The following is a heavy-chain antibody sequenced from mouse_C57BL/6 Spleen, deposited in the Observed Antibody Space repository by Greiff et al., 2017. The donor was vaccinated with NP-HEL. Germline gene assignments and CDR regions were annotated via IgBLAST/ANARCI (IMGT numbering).Heavy chain of an antibody. CDR2: IHPNSGST. V-gene: IGHV1-64*01. D-gene: IGHD1-1*01. CDR1: GYTFTSYW. Sequence: VQLQQSGAELVKPGASVKLSCKASGYTFTSYWMHWVKQRPGQGLEWIGMIHPNSGSTNYNEKFKSKATLTVDKSSSTAYMQLSSLTSEDSAVYYCASHYYGSSYFDYWGQGTTLTVSS. J-gene: IGHJ2*01. CDR3: ASHYYGSSYFDY.